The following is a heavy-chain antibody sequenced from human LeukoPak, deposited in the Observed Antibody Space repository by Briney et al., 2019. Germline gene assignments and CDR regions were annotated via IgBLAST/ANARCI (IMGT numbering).Heavy chain of an antibody. Sequence: GGSLTLSCVGSGFTFSSCAMSWVRQAPGQGLEWVSVISDSGDYTSYADSVRGRFTISRDNSRNTLYLQMISLRPEDTAVYYCAKDTSIGKYCTNGVCSPFDYWGQGTLVTVSS. V-gene: IGHV3-23*01. CDR3: AKDTSIGKYCTNGVCSPFDY. J-gene: IGHJ4*02. CDR2: ISDSGDYT. D-gene: IGHD2-8*01. CDR1: GFTFSSCA.